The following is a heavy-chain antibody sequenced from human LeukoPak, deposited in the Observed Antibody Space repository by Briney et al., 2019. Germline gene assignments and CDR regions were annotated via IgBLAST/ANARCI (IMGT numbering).Heavy chain of an antibody. J-gene: IGHJ6*03. CDR2: ISSSGNII. CDR1: GFTFSNYE. V-gene: IGHV3-48*03. Sequence: PGGSLRLSCAASGFTFSNYEMNWVRRAPGKGLEWVSYISSSGNIIYYADSVKGRFTISRDNAKNSLYLQMNSLRAEDTAVYYCARGDTAMVDYYYYMDVWGKGTTVTISS. CDR3: ARGDTAMVDYYYYMDV. D-gene: IGHD5-18*01.